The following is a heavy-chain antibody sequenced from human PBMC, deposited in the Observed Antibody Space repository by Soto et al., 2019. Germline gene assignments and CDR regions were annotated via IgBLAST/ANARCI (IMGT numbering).Heavy chain of an antibody. V-gene: IGHV1-69*13. J-gene: IGHJ4*02. CDR3: ARWDSDSSPLRSGYFDY. CDR1: GGTFSNYA. CDR2: IIPIFGTA. Sequence: SVKVSCKASGGTFSNYAISGVRQAPGQGLEWMGGIIPIFGTANYAQKFQGRVTITADESTSTAYMELSSLRSEDTAVYYCARWDSDSSPLRSGYFDYWGQGTLVTVSS. D-gene: IGHD6-25*01.